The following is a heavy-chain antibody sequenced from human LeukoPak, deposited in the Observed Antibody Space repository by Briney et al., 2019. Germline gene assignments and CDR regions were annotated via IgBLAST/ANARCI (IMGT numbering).Heavy chain of an antibody. CDR2: ISSSGSTI. J-gene: IGHJ3*02. CDR1: GFTFSDYY. CDR3: ARIRGYSSSWYVGNAFDI. Sequence: GGSLRLSCAASGFTFSDYYMSWIRQAPGKGLEWVSYISSSGSTIYYADSVKGRFTISRDNAKNSLYLQMNSLRAEDTAVYYCARIRGYSSSWYVGNAFDIWGQGTMVTVSS. V-gene: IGHV3-11*01. D-gene: IGHD6-13*01.